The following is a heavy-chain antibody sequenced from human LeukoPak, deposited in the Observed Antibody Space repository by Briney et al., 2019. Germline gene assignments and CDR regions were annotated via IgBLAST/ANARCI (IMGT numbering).Heavy chain of an antibody. CDR3: ARRKNSYCSSTSCLIWYYYYGMDV. Sequence: KPSETLSLTCAVYGGSFSGYYWSWIRQPPGKGLEWIGEINHSGSTNYNPSLKSRVTISVDTSKDQFSLKLSSVTAADTAVYYCARRKNSYCSSTSCLIWYYYYGMDVWGQGTTVTVSS. CDR2: INHSGST. J-gene: IGHJ6*02. CDR1: GGSFSGYY. V-gene: IGHV4-34*01. D-gene: IGHD2-2*01.